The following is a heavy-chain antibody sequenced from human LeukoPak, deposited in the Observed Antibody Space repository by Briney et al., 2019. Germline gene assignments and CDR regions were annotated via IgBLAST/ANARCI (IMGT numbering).Heavy chain of an antibody. D-gene: IGHD3-10*01. CDR2: ISGSGGST. CDR3: AKMVRGVMGVFDY. J-gene: IGHJ4*02. CDR1: GFTFSSYA. V-gene: IGHV3-23*01. Sequence: GGSLRLSCAASGFTFSSYAMSWVRQAPGKGREWVSAISGSGGSTYYADSVKGRFTISRDNSKNTLYLQMNSLRAEDTAVYYCAKMVRGVMGVFDYWGQGTLVTVSS.